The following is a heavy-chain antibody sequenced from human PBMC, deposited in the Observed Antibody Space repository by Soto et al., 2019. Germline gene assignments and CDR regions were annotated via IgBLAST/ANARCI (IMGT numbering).Heavy chain of an antibody. D-gene: IGHD3-9*01. J-gene: IGHJ4*02. Sequence: EVQLMESGGGLVKPGGSLRLSCAASGFTFSTYSINWVRQAPGKGLEWVSSISSSSSYIYYADSVRGRFTISRDNAKNSLYLQINSLRAEDTAVYYCARAPNYDILTSYYFDYWGQGTLVTVSS. V-gene: IGHV3-21*01. CDR3: ARAPNYDILTSYYFDY. CDR2: ISSSSSYI. CDR1: GFTFSTYS.